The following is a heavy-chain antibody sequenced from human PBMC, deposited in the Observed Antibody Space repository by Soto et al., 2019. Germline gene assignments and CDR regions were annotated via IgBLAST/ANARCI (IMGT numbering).Heavy chain of an antibody. J-gene: IGHJ4*02. V-gene: IGHV4-31*03. CDR1: GGSISSGGYY. Sequence: SETLCLTCTVSGGSISSGGYYWSWIRQHPGKGLEWIGYIYYSGSTYYNPSLKSRVTISVDTSKNQFSLKLSSVTAADTAVYYCAAGGGLPRYYWGQGTLVTVSS. CDR2: IYYSGST. CDR3: AAGGGLPRYY. D-gene: IGHD5-12*01.